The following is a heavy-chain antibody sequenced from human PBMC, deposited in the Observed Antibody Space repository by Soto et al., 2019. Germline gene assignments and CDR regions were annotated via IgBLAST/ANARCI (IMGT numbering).Heavy chain of an antibody. CDR2: SSPYNGNT. J-gene: IGHJ4*01. V-gene: IGHV1-18*01. D-gene: IGHD7-27*01. CDR1: GYTFINYE. Sequence: ASVKVCCKAAGYTFINYEISWLRQAPGQGLEWMGWSSPYNGNTNYAHTFQGRVTMTADTSASSGYMELRSLRSDDTAVYFCERGRLTDSGPFQYWG. CDR3: ERGRLTDSGPFQY.